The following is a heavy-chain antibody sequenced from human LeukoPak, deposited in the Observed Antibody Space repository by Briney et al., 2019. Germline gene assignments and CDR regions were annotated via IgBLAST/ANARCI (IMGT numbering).Heavy chain of an antibody. CDR3: AKSFYGDYWGFNWFDP. D-gene: IGHD4-17*01. CDR1: GFTFSSYA. CDR2: LSGSGGST. J-gene: IGHJ5*02. V-gene: IGHV3-23*01. Sequence: GGSLRLSCAASGFTFSSYAMSWVRQAPGKGLEWVSALSGSGGSTYYADSVKGRFTISRDNSKNTLYLQMNSLRAEDTAVYYCAKSFYGDYWGFNWFDPWGQGTLVTVSS.